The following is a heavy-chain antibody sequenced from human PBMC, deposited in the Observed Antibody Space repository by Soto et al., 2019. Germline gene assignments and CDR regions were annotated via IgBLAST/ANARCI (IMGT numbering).Heavy chain of an antibody. J-gene: IGHJ6*02. Sequence: GGSLRLSCAASRFIFSSYAMSWVRQAPGKGLEWVSGISGSGGSTYYADSVKGRFTISRDNSRSTLYLQMNSLRAEDTAVYYFEKEKGDPTSYGVDAWGRGTTVPASS. CDR2: ISGSGGST. V-gene: IGHV3-23*01. CDR3: EKEKGDPTSYGVDA. CDR1: RFIFSSYA.